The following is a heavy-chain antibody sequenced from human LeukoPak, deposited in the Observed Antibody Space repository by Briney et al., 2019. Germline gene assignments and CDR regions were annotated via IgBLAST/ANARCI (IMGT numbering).Heavy chain of an antibody. D-gene: IGHD3-9*01. V-gene: IGHV3-23*01. CDR2: ISGSGGST. CDR3: SKSLNDILADYSYYSGTDV. J-gene: IGHJ6*02. Sequence: GGSLRLSCAASGFTFSSYAMSWVRQAPGKGLEWVSAISGSGGSTYYADSVKGRFTISRDNSKNTLELQMNSLIADDTAVYYCSKSLNDILADYSYYSGTDVWGQGTPVTASS. CDR1: GFTFSSYA.